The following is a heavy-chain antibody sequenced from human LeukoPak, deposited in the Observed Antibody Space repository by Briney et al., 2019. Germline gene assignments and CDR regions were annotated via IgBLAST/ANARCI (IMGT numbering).Heavy chain of an antibody. CDR1: GFTFSSYN. Sequence: PGGSLRLSCAASGFTFSSYNMNWVRQAPGKGLEWVSSIASSSNYIYYADSVKGRFTISRDNAKNSLYLQMNSLRAEDTTVYYCARDCWDYGSGSYCGIDYWGQGTLVTVSS. J-gene: IGHJ4*02. V-gene: IGHV3-21*03. D-gene: IGHD3-10*01. CDR2: IASSSNYI. CDR3: ARDCWDYGSGSYCGIDY.